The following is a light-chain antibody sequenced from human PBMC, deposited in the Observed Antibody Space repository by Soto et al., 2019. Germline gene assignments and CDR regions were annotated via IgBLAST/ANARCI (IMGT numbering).Light chain of an antibody. CDR2: DVS. CDR1: SSDVGGYNY. CDR3: SSYKSLSTHV. Sequence: QSVLTQPASVSGSPGQSITISCTGTSSDVGGYNYVSWYQQHPGKAPKLMIYDVSNRPSGVSNRFSGSTSGNTASLTISGLQAEDEADYYCSSYKSLSTHVFGTGTKLTVL. J-gene: IGLJ1*01. V-gene: IGLV2-14*01.